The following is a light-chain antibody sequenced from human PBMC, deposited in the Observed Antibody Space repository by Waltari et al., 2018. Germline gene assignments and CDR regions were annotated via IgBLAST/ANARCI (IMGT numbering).Light chain of an antibody. V-gene: IGKV1-39*01. CDR2: ATF. CDR3: RQSYRIPPT. Sequence: DIQMTQTPSSLSASVGDRVTITCRASQTINKYLNWYQQKPGEAPKLLIFATFNLQSGVPARFRGGGSGTDFTLTISSLQPEDFATYYCRQSYRIPPTFGPGTKVDIK. J-gene: IGKJ3*01. CDR1: QTINKY.